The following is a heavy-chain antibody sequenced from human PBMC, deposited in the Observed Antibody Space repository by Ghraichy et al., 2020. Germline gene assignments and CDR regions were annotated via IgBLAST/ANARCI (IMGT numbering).Heavy chain of an antibody. CDR2: ISAYNGNT. CDR1: GYTFTSYG. CDR3: ARDTVYYDSSGYDAFDI. D-gene: IGHD3-22*01. J-gene: IGHJ3*02. V-gene: IGHV1-18*04. Sequence: ASVKVSCKASGYTFTSYGISWVRQAPGQGLEWMGWISAYNGNTNYAQKLQGRVTMTTDTSTSTAYMELRSLRSDDTAVYYCARDTVYYDSSGYDAFDIWGQGTMVTVSS.